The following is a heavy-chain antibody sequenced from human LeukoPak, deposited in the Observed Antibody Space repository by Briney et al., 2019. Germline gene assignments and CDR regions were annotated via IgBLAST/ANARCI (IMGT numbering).Heavy chain of an antibody. V-gene: IGHV3-30*18. Sequence: GGSLRLSCAASGFTFSSYGMHWVRQAPGKGLEWVAVISYDGSNKYYADSVKGRFTISRDNSKNTLYLQMNSLRAEDTAVYYCAKDYYDSRAYYYGMDAWGQGTTVTVSS. CDR1: GFTFSSYG. CDR2: ISYDGSNK. J-gene: IGHJ6*02. CDR3: AKDYYDSRAYYYGMDA. D-gene: IGHD3-22*01.